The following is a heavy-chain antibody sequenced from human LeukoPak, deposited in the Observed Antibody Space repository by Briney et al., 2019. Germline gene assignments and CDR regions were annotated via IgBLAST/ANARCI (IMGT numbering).Heavy chain of an antibody. CDR1: GGSLSSGNYF. D-gene: IGHD3-3*01. CDR2: IYTSGST. V-gene: IGHV4-61*02. J-gene: IGHJ4*02. CDR3: ARSPLEYDFWSGRHYYFDY. Sequence: SETLSLTCTVSGGSLSSGNYFWSWIRQPAGKGLEWIGRIYTSGSTNYNPSLKSRVTISVDTSKNQFSLKLSSVTAADTAVFYCARSPLEYDFWSGRHYYFDYWGQGTLVTVSS.